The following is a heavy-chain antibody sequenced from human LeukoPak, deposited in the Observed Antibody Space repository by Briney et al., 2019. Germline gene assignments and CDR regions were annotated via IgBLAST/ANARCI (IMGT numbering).Heavy chain of an antibody. V-gene: IGHV1-46*01. CDR1: GYTFTSYY. Sequence: ASVKVSCKASGYTFTSYYMHWVRQAPGQGLEWMGIINPSGGSTSYAQEVQGRVTMTRDTSTSTVYMELSSLRSEDTAVYYCARDRVGGLADYWGQGTLVTVSS. CDR2: INPSGGST. CDR3: ARDRVGGLADY. J-gene: IGHJ4*02. D-gene: IGHD6-19*01.